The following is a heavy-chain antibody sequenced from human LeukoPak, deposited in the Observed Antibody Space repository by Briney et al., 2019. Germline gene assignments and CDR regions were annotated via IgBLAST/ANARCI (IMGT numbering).Heavy chain of an antibody. CDR3: ARENSGRFDY. CDR1: GFTFSNYA. J-gene: IGHJ4*02. Sequence: GGSLRLSCAASGFTFSNYAMHWVRQAPGKGLESVAVISYDGSNQYYADSVKGRFTMTRDNSKNTLYVQMNSLRGEDTAVYYCARENSGRFDYWGQGTLVTVSS. D-gene: IGHD6-19*01. V-gene: IGHV3-30*04. CDR2: ISYDGSNQ.